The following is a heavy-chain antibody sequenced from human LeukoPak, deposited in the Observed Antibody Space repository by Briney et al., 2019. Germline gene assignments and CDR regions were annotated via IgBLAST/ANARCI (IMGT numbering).Heavy chain of an antibody. Sequence: GGSLRLSCAASGFTFSSYAMSWVRQAPGKGLEWVSTISGSGGSTYYADSVKGRFTISRDNAKNSLYLQMNSLRAEDTAVYYCARETRGRGYSYGYSVWGQGTLVTVSS. CDR1: GFTFSSYA. D-gene: IGHD5-18*01. CDR3: ARETRGRGYSYGYSV. V-gene: IGHV3-23*01. J-gene: IGHJ4*02. CDR2: ISGSGGST.